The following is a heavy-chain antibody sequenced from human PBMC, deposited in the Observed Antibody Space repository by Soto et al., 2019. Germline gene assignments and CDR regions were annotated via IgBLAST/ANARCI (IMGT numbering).Heavy chain of an antibody. Sequence: QVQLVESGGGVVQPGRSLRLSCAASGFTFSSYGMHWVRQAPGKGLEWVAVISYDGSNKYYADSVKGRFTISRDNSKITLYLQMNSLRAEDTAVYYCAKDLYSSGWYGRNYYGMDVWGQGTTVTVSS. V-gene: IGHV3-30*18. CDR1: GFTFSSYG. J-gene: IGHJ6*02. CDR2: ISYDGSNK. CDR3: AKDLYSSGWYGRNYYGMDV. D-gene: IGHD6-19*01.